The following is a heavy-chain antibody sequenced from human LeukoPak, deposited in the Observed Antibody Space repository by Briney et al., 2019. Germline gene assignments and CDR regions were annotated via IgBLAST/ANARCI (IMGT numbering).Heavy chain of an antibody. CDR3: ARGGGSAPFDY. CDR1: GFTVSSNY. Sequence: GGSQRLSCAASGFTVSSNYKSWVRQAPGKGLEWVSVIYSGGSTYYADSVEGRFTISRHNSKNTLYLQMNSLRAEDTAVYYCARGGGSAPFDYWGQGTLGTVSS. V-gene: IGHV3-53*04. D-gene: IGHD1-26*01. J-gene: IGHJ4*02. CDR2: IYSGGST.